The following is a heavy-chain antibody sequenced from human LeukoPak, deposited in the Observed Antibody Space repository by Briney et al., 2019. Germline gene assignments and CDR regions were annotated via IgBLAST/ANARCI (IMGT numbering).Heavy chain of an antibody. CDR3: ARQSDSSGYGSHS. Sequence: PSETLSLTCTVSGVSISSSNYYWGWIRQPPGKGLEWIGNIYYSGSTYYNPSLKSRVTISVDTSKNQFSLKLSSVSAADTAMYYRARQSDSSGYGSHSWGQGTLVTVSS. D-gene: IGHD3-22*01. CDR1: GVSISSSNYY. V-gene: IGHV4-39*01. J-gene: IGHJ4*02. CDR2: IYYSGST.